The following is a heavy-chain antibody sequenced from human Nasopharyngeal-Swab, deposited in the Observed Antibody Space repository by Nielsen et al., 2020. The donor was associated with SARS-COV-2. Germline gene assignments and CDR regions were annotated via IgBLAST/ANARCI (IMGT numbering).Heavy chain of an antibody. Sequence: WVRQAPGQGLEWMGWISAYSGNTNYVQKLQGRVTMTTDTSTSTAYMELRSLRSDGTAVYYCARDRSPYGSGSYLWFDPWGQGTLVTVSS. V-gene: IGHV1-18*01. CDR3: ARDRSPYGSGSYLWFDP. D-gene: IGHD3-10*01. CDR2: ISAYSGNT. J-gene: IGHJ5*02.